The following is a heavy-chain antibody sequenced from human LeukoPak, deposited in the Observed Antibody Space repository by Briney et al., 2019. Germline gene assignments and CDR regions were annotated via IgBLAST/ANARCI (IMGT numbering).Heavy chain of an antibody. J-gene: IGHJ5*02. CDR1: GGSISSGGYY. V-gene: IGHV4-31*03. Sequence: SSETLSLTCTVSGGSISSGGYYWSWVRQHPGKGLEWIGYIYYSGSTYYNPSLKSRVTISVDTSKNQFSLKLRSVTSADTAVYYCARGPLRSGYYRPNWFDPWGQGTLVTVSS. D-gene: IGHD3-3*01. CDR2: IYYSGST. CDR3: ARGPLRSGYYRPNWFDP.